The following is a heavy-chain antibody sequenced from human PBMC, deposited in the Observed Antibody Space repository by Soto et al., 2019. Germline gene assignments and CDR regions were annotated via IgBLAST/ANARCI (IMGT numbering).Heavy chain of an antibody. V-gene: IGHV4-30-4*01. D-gene: IGHD1-1*01. CDR1: GGSISSGDYY. Sequence: SETLSLTCTVSGGSISSGDYYWSWIRQPPGKGLEWIGYIYYSGSTYYNPSLKSRVTISVDTSKNQFSLKLSSVTAADTAVYYCARDRSTTYGMDVWGQGTTVTVSS. CDR3: ARDRSTTYGMDV. CDR2: IYYSGST. J-gene: IGHJ6*02.